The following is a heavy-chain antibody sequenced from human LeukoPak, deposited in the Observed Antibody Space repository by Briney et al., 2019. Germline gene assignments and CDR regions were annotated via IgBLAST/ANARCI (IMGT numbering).Heavy chain of an antibody. CDR1: GGSFSGYY. Sequence: PSETLSLTCAVYGGSFSGYYWSWIRQPPGKGLEWIGYIYTSGSTNYNPSLKSRVTITVDTSKNQFSLKLSSVTAADTAVYYCASSPSHYYYMDVWGKGTTVTVSS. J-gene: IGHJ6*03. V-gene: IGHV4-4*09. CDR3: ASSPSHYYYMDV. CDR2: IYTSGST.